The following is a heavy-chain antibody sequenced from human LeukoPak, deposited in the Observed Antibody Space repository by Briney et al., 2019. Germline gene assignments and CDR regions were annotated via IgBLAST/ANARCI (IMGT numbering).Heavy chain of an antibody. V-gene: IGHV1-18*01. CDR3: ARDLGATTNRLYDY. CDR1: GGTFSSYA. J-gene: IGHJ4*02. D-gene: IGHD1-26*01. CDR2: ISAYNGNT. Sequence: GASVKVSCKASGGTFSSYAISWVRQAPGQGLEWMGWISAYNGNTNYAQELQSRGTMTTDTYTSNAYMELRSLRSDDAAVYYCARDLGATTNRLYDYWGQGTLVTVSS.